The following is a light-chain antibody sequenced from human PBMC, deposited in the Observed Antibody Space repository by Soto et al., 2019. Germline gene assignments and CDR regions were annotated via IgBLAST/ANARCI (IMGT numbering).Light chain of an antibody. CDR3: QHYGTSPKT. Sequence: IVLTQSPGILSLSPGERATLSCRASQNVTSSYLAWYQQKPGQAPRLLIYGASTRATGISDRFSGSGSGTDFTLTISRLEPEDFAVYYCQHYGTSPKTFGQGTKLEIK. J-gene: IGKJ2*01. CDR1: QNVTSSY. V-gene: IGKV3-20*01. CDR2: GAS.